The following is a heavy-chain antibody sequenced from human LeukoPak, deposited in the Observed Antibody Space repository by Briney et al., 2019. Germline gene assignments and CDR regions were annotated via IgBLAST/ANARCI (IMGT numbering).Heavy chain of an antibody. CDR3: ALQSVIDYYYYYMDV. V-gene: IGHV4-59*11. J-gene: IGHJ6*03. Sequence: PSETLSLTCTVSGGSISSHYWSWIRQPPGKGLEWIGYIYYSGSTNYNPSLKSRVTISVDTSKNQFSLKLSSVTAADMAVYYCALQSVIDYYYYYMDVWGKGTTVTVSS. D-gene: IGHD4-11*01. CDR1: GGSISSHY. CDR2: IYYSGST.